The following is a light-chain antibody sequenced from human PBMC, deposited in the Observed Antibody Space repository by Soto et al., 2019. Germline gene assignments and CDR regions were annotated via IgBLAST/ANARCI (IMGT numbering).Light chain of an antibody. CDR1: SSDVGGHNY. CDR3: SSYTSSSPLYV. J-gene: IGLJ1*01. Sequence: QSALTQPASVSGSPGQSITISCTGTSSDVGGHNYVSWYQQHPGKAPKLMIYDVSNRPSGVSNRFSGSKSGNTASLTISGLQAEDEADYYCSSYTSSSPLYVFGTGTKLTVL. V-gene: IGLV2-14*01. CDR2: DVS.